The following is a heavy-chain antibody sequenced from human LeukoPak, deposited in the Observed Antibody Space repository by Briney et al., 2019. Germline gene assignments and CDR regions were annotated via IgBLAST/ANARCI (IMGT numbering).Heavy chain of an antibody. CDR1: GYTFTSYY. Sequence: ASVKVSCKASGYTFTSYYIHWVRQAPGQGLEWMGIINPSGGSTTYAQKFQGRVTVTRDTSTSTVYMELSSLRSEDTAVYYCVRTEYGSGRAFDYWGQGTLVTVSS. CDR3: VRTEYGSGRAFDY. CDR2: INPSGGST. J-gene: IGHJ4*02. D-gene: IGHD3-10*01. V-gene: IGHV1-46*01.